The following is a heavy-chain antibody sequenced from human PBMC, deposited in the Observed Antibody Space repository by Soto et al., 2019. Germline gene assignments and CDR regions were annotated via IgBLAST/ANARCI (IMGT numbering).Heavy chain of an antibody. Sequence: QVQLQESGPGLVKPSETLSLTCTVSGGSISSYYWSWIRQPPGKGLEWMGYIYYSGSTNYNPSLKSRVTISVDTSKNQCSLKLSSETAADTGVYHCARDSYYYDSSGPCDYWGQGTLVTVSS. J-gene: IGHJ4*02. CDR3: ARDSYYYDSSGPCDY. D-gene: IGHD3-22*01. CDR1: GGSISSYY. V-gene: IGHV4-59*01. CDR2: IYYSGST.